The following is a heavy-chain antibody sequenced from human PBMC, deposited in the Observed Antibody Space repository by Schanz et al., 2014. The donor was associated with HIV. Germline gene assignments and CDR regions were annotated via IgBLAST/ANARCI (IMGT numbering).Heavy chain of an antibody. Sequence: QMQLVQSGAEVKKPGSSVKVSCKASGGSFSSSTISWVRQAPGQGLEWMGWINTYNGNTNYAQKFQGRVTMTTDTSTSTAYMELRSLRSDDTAVYYCARDEGGLPRDFQHWGQGTLVTVSS. CDR3: ARDEGGLPRDFQH. CDR1: GGSFSSST. V-gene: IGHV1-18*01. D-gene: IGHD2-15*01. J-gene: IGHJ1*01. CDR2: INTYNGNT.